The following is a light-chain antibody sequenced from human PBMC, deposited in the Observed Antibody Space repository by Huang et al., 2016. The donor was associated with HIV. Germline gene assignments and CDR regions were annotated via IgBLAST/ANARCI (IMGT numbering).Light chain of an antibody. Sequence: DIVMTQSPLSLPVTPGEPASISYRSSQSLLHRNGYNYLDWYLQKPGQSPQLLIYFGSNRAFGVPGRFSGSGAGKDFTLKISRVEAEDVGIYYCMQAIQIPTFGPGTKVDIK. CDR1: QSLLHRNGYNY. V-gene: IGKV2-28*01. CDR2: FGS. J-gene: IGKJ3*01. CDR3: MQAIQIPT.